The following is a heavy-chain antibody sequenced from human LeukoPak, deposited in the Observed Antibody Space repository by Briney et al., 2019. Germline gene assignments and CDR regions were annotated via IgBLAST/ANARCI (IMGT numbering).Heavy chain of an antibody. Sequence: GASVKVSCKASGGIFSSYAISWVRQAPGQGLEWMGGIIPIFGTANYAQKFQGRVTITADKSTSTAYMELSSLRSEDTAVYYRAVTAGGLALVITPHKYYYMDVWGKGTTVTVSS. V-gene: IGHV1-69*06. CDR3: AVTAGGLALVITPHKYYYMDV. D-gene: IGHD1-14*01. CDR2: IIPIFGTA. CDR1: GGIFSSYA. J-gene: IGHJ6*03.